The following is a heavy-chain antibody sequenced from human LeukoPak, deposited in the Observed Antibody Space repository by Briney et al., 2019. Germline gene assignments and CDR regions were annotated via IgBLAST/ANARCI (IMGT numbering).Heavy chain of an antibody. CDR3: ARNSSSWYPVSGSDGYDI. D-gene: IGHD6-13*01. Sequence: PGGCLRRSCAASGFTFDDYGMRWVRQAPGKGLEWVSGINWNGGSTGYADSVKGRFTIPRDNSKNSLYLQMNSLRAEDTALYYCARNSSSWYPVSGSDGYDIWGQGIMVTVSS. V-gene: IGHV3-20*04. CDR1: GFTFDDYG. CDR2: INWNGGST. J-gene: IGHJ3*02.